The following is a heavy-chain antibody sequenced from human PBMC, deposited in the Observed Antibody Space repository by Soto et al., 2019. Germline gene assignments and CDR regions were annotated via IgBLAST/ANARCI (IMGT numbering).Heavy chain of an antibody. CDR2: IWFDGSNK. CDR1: GFTFRSYG. CDR3: AKGPQPGYYDSGTFYSSVP. V-gene: IGHV3-33*06. D-gene: IGHD3-10*01. J-gene: IGHJ5*02. Sequence: PGGSLRLSCAASGFTFRSYGMHWVRQAPGKGLEWVAVIWFDGSNKYYADSVKGRFTISRDNSKNTLYLQMNTLRAEDTAVYYCAKGPQPGYYDSGTFYSSVPWGQGTLVTVSS.